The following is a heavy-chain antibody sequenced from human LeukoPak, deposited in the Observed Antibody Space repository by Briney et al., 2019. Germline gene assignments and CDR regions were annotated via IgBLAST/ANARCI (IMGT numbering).Heavy chain of an antibody. CDR1: GGSISSYY. V-gene: IGHV4-59*01. J-gene: IGHJ4*02. Sequence: MASETLSLTCTVSGGSISSYYWSWIRQPPGKGLEWIGYIYYSGSTNYNPSLKSRVTISVDTSKNQFSLKLSSVTAADTAVYYCARTMVRGVIIDYWGQGTLVTVSS. CDR3: ARTMVRGVIIDY. D-gene: IGHD3-10*01. CDR2: IYYSGST.